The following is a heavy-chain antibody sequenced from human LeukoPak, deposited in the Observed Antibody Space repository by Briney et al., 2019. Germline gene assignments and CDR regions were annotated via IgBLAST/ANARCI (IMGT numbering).Heavy chain of an antibody. J-gene: IGHJ4*02. CDR3: ARDNRPTVVTLRVRGGDRSGYDY. CDR1: GHTFTSYY. V-gene: IGHV1-46*01. Sequence: ASVKVSCKASGHTFTSYYMHWVRQAPGQGLEWMGIINPSGGSTSYAQKFQGRVTMTRDMSTSTVYMELSSLRSEDTAVYYCARDNRPTVVTLRVRGGDRSGYDYWGQGTLVTVSS. D-gene: IGHD4-23*01. CDR2: INPSGGST.